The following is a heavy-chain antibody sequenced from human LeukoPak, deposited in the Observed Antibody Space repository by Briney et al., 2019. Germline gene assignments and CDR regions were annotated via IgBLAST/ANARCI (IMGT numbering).Heavy chain of an antibody. CDR1: GYTFTSYG. J-gene: IGHJ4*02. CDR2: ISAYNGNT. CDR3: TTNVGFWSGYYSFDY. V-gene: IGHV1-18*01. D-gene: IGHD3-3*01. Sequence: ASVKVSCKASGYTFTSYGIRWVRQAPGQGLEWMGWISAYNGNTNYAQKLQGRVTMTTDTSTSTAYMELRSLRSDDTAVYYCTTNVGFWSGYYSFDYWGQGTLVTVSS.